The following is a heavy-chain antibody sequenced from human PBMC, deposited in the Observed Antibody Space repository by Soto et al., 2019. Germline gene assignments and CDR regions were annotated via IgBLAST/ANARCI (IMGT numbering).Heavy chain of an antibody. CDR1: GYTFTGYY. Sequence: ASVKVSCKASGYTFTGYYTHWVRQAPGQGLEWMGWINPNSGGTNYAQKFQGRVTMTRDTSISTAYMELSRLRSDDTAVYYCASGRSVRGVIRTLDYWGQGTLVTVSS. J-gene: IGHJ4*02. D-gene: IGHD3-10*01. CDR2: INPNSGGT. CDR3: ASGRSVRGVIRTLDY. V-gene: IGHV1-2*02.